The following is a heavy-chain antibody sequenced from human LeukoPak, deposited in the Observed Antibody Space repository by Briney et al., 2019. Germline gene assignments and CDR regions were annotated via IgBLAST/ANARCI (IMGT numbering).Heavy chain of an antibody. J-gene: IGHJ6*04. Sequence: SETLSLACAVSGGSISNTRYYWGWIRQPPGKGLEWIASIYYSGRTYHNPSLKSRVTISVDTSMNQLSLKVASVTATDTAVHYCLRHPDVWGKGTTVTVSS. CDR1: GGSISNTRYY. CDR2: IYYSGRT. V-gene: IGHV4-39*01. CDR3: LRHPDV.